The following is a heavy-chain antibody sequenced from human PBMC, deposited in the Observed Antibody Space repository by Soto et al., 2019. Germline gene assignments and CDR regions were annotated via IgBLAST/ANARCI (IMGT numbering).Heavy chain of an antibody. CDR1: GYTFTSYG. D-gene: IGHD4-17*01. V-gene: IGHV1-18*01. J-gene: IGHJ5*02. CDR3: ARDEDGDYVRDNWFDP. CDR2: ISAYNGNT. Sequence: QVQLVQSGAEVKKPGASVKVSCKASGYTFTSYGISWVRQAPGQGLEWMGWISAYNGNTNYAQKPQGRVTMTTDTSTSTADMELRSLRSDDTAVYYCARDEDGDYVRDNWFDPWGQGTLVTVSS.